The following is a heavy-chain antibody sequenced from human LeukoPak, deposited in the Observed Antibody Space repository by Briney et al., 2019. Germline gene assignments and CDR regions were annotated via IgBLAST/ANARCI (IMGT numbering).Heavy chain of an antibody. D-gene: IGHD3-10*01. Sequence: ASVKVSCKTSGGTFSSYAISWVRQAPGQGLEWMGGIIPLFGTANYAQKFQGRVTITADESTSTGYMELSSLRSEDTAVYYCARAKDSGGWFDTWGQGTLVTVSS. V-gene: IGHV1-69*13. CDR2: IIPLFGTA. CDR3: ARAKDSGGWFDT. CDR1: GGTFSSYA. J-gene: IGHJ5*02.